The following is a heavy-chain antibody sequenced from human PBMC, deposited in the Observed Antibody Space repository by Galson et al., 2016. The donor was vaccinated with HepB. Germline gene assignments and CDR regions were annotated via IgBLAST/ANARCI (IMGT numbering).Heavy chain of an antibody. CDR2: ISYSGNT. V-gene: IGHV4-61*01. D-gene: IGHD3-9*01. CDR3: ARAFDSTGYYPGGFDY. CDR1: GDSVGSSSFY. J-gene: IGHJ4*02. Sequence: SETLSLTCTVSGDSVGSSSFYWSWIRRPPGKALEWVASISYSGNTKYSPSLKSRVTISRDTSKNQFSLKLSSVTAADTAVYYCARAFDSTGYYPGGFDYWGQGTLVTVSS.